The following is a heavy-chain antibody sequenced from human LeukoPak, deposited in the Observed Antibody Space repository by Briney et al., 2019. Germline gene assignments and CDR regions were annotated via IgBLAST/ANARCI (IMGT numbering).Heavy chain of an antibody. D-gene: IGHD3-22*01. CDR2: IGTAGDT. CDR1: GFTFSSYD. Sequence: GGSLRFSCAASGFTFSSYDMHWVRQATGKGLEWVSAIGTAGDTYYPGSVKGRFTISRENAKNSLYLQMNSLRAGDTAVYYCARVHSSGPHYGMDVWGQGTTVTVSS. CDR3: ARVHSSGPHYGMDV. V-gene: IGHV3-13*01. J-gene: IGHJ6*02.